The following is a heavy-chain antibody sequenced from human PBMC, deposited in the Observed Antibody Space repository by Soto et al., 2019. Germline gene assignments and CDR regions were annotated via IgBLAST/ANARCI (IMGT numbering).Heavy chain of an antibody. CDR3: ARVNMVRGVDDY. D-gene: IGHD3-10*01. CDR2: INAGNGNT. V-gene: IGHV1-3*01. J-gene: IGHJ4*02. Sequence: QVQLVQSGAEVKKPGASVKVSCKASGYTFTSYAMHWVRKAPGQRLEWMGWINAGNGNTKYSQKFQGRVTITRDTSASTAYMELSSLRSEDTAVYYCARVNMVRGVDDYWGQGTLVTVSS. CDR1: GYTFTSYA.